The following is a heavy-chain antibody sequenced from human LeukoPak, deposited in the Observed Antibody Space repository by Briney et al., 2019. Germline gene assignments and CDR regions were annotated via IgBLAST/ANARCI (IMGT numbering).Heavy chain of an antibody. CDR1: GGSISSSSYY. CDR2: INHSGST. V-gene: IGHV4-39*07. CDR3: ARRKNYYDSSGYYLYFDY. D-gene: IGHD3-22*01. J-gene: IGHJ4*02. Sequence: SETLSLTCTVSGGSISSSSYYWGWIRQPPGKGLEWIGEINHSGSTNYNPPLKSRVTISVDTSKNQFSLKLSSVTAADTAVYYCARRKNYYDSSGYYLYFDYWGQGTLVTVSS.